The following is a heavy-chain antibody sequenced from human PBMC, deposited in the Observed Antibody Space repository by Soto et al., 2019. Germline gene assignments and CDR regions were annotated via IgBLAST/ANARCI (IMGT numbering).Heavy chain of an antibody. V-gene: IGHV5-10-1*01. Sequence: PGESLKISCKTSGHTFSGHWISWVRQVPGKGLQWMGNIDPSDSYINYNPAFRGHVTFSVDKSNSTAYLHWRSLGPSDTAIYYCARHGAAIWLGYWGQGTLVTVSS. CDR2: IDPSDSYI. CDR1: GHTFSGHW. J-gene: IGHJ4*02. CDR3: ARHGAAIWLGY. D-gene: IGHD6-19*01.